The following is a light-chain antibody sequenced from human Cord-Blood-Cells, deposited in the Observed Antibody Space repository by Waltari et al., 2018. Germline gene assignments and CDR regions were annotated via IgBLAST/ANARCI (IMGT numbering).Light chain of an antibody. Sequence: DIQMTQSPSSLSASVGDRVPITYQASQSTSSYLNWYQQKPGKAPKLLIYAASSLQSGVPSRFSGSGSGTDFTLTISSLQPEDFATYYCQQSYSTPQTFGQGTKVEIK. J-gene: IGKJ1*01. CDR2: AAS. CDR1: QSTSSY. V-gene: IGKV1-39*01. CDR3: QQSYSTPQT.